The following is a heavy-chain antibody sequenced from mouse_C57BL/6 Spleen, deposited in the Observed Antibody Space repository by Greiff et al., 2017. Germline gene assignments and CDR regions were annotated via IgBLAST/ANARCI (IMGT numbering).Heavy chain of an antibody. V-gene: IGHV8-12*01. CDR2: IYWDDDK. CDR1: GFSLSTSGMG. Sequence: QVTLKESGPGILQSSQTLSLTCSFSGFSLSTSGMGVSWIRQPSGKGLEWLAHIYWDDDKRYNPSLKSRLTISKDTSRNQVFLKITSVDTADTATYYCARREGDHYWYFDVWGTGTTVTVSS. J-gene: IGHJ1*03. CDR3: ARREGDHYWYFDV. D-gene: IGHD3-3*01.